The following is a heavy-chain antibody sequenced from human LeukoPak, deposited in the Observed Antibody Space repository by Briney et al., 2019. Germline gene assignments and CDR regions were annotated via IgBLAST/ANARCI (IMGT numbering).Heavy chain of an antibody. J-gene: IGHJ4*02. D-gene: IGHD3-16*01. Sequence: GGSLTLSCGVSGLRFRSFAMIWLRQGPARGLECVSSINGNDETLCADSVKGRSPLSSDSPRHTVYSQLNTVRVEDTPIYYCAKASWVSCTDSVRWGQGTLVTVS. CDR3: AKASWVSCTDSVR. CDR2: INGNDET. CDR1: GLRFRSFA. V-gene: IGHV3-23*01.